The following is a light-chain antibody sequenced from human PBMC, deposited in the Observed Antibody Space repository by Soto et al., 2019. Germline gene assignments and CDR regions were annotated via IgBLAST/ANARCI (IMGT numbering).Light chain of an antibody. Sequence: QSVLTQPPSVSGAPGQRVTISCTGSSPNIGAGYDVHWYQQLPGTAPKLPIYGNSNRPSGVPDRFSGSKSGTSTSLAITGLQAEDEADYYCQSYDSSLSGYVCGTGTKLTVL. V-gene: IGLV1-40*01. CDR1: SPNIGAGYD. CDR3: QSYDSSLSGYV. J-gene: IGLJ1*01. CDR2: GNS.